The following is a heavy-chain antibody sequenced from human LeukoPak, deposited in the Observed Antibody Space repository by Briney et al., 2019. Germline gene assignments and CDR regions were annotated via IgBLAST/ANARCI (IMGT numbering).Heavy chain of an antibody. D-gene: IGHD3-22*01. J-gene: IGHJ3*02. CDR3: AKLAVVAIPGAFDI. CDR1: GFTISSNY. CDR2: IYSGGST. V-gene: IGHV3-66*01. Sequence: GGSLRLSCAASGFTISSNYMSWVRQAPGKGLEWVSVIYSGGSTYYADSVKGRFTISRDNSKNTLYLQMNSLRAEDTAVYYCAKLAVVAIPGAFDIWGQGTMVTVSS.